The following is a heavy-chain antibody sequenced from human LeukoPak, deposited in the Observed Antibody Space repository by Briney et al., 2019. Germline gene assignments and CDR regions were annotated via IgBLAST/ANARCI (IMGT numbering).Heavy chain of an antibody. CDR2: IYYSGST. V-gene: IGHV4-39*07. CDR1: GSSISSSSHY. CDR3: ARDKRDRGDSSGYNY. J-gene: IGHJ4*02. Sequence: SETLSLTCTVSGSSISSSSHYWGWIRQPPGKGLEWIGSIYYSGSTYYNPSLKSRVTISVDRSKNQFSLKLSSVTAADTAVYYCARDKRDRGDSSGYNYWGQGTLVTVSS. D-gene: IGHD3-22*01.